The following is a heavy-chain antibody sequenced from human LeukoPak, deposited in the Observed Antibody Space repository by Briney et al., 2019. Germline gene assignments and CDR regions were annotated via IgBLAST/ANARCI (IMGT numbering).Heavy chain of an antibody. Sequence: GRSLRLSCAASGFTFSSYGMHWVRQAPGKGLEWVAVIWYDGSNKYYADSVKGRFTISRDNSKNTLYLQMNSLRAEDTAVYHCARELPWNYFDYWGQGTLVTVSS. CDR3: ARELPWNYFDY. D-gene: IGHD1-1*01. V-gene: IGHV3-33*01. CDR1: GFTFSSYG. J-gene: IGHJ4*02. CDR2: IWYDGSNK.